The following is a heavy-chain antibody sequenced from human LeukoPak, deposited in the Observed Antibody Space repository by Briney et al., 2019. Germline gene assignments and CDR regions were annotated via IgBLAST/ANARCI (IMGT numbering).Heavy chain of an antibody. CDR1: GYSISSGYY. D-gene: IGHD4-17*01. V-gene: IGHV4-38-2*02. CDR2: IYHSGST. Sequence: SETLSHTCTVSGYSISSGYYWGWIRQPPGKGLEWIGSIYHSGSTYYNPSLKSRVTISVDTSKNQFSLKLSSVTAADTAVYYCARQGNYGWFDPWGQGTLVTVSS. CDR3: ARQGNYGWFDP. J-gene: IGHJ5*02.